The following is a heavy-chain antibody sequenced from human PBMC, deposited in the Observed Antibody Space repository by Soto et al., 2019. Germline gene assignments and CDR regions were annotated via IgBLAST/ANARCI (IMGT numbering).Heavy chain of an antibody. CDR2: IYPGDSDT. Sequence: GESLKISCKGSGYSFTSYWIGWVRQMPGKGLEWMGIIYPGDSDTRYSPSFQGQVTISADKSISTAYLQWSSLKASDTAMYYCARHPDSRNWFGELESDYYYMDVWGKGTTVTVSS. CDR3: ARHPDSRNWFGELESDYYYMDV. J-gene: IGHJ6*03. V-gene: IGHV5-51*01. D-gene: IGHD3-10*01. CDR1: GYSFTSYW.